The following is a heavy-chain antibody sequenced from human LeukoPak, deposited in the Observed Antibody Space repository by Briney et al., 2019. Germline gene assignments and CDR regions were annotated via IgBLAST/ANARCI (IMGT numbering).Heavy chain of an antibody. CDR3: AKGLTAQGHYYYYMDV. V-gene: IGHV3-30*02. J-gene: IGHJ6*03. D-gene: IGHD2-21*02. Sequence: GGSLRLSCAASGFTFSSYGMHWVRQAPGKGLEWVAFIRYDGSNKYYADSVKGRFTISRDNSKNTLYMQMNSLRAEDTAVYYCAKGLTAQGHYYYYMDVWGKGTTVTISS. CDR2: IRYDGSNK. CDR1: GFTFSSYG.